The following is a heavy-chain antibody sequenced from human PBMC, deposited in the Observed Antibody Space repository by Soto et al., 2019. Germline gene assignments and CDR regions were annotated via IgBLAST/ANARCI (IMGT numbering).Heavy chain of an antibody. V-gene: IGHV1-2*04. CDR2: INPNSGGT. J-gene: IGHJ6*02. CDR1: GYTFTGYY. CDR3: ARDLRRFQQLVRIDYYGMDV. D-gene: IGHD6-13*01. Sequence: ASVKVSCKASGYTFTGYYMHWVRQAPGQGLGWMGWINPNSGGTNYAQKFQDWVTMTGDTSISTAYMELSRLRSDDTAVYYCARDLRRFQQLVRIDYYGMDVWGQGTTVTVSS.